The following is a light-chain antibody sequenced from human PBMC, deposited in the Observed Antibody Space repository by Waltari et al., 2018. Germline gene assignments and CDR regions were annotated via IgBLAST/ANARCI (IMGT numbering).Light chain of an antibody. Sequence: DIVMTQSPNSRAVSLGERATISCQSSQSILSSSNNRNFLSWYQQKPGQPPKLLIYWASTRESGVPDRFSGSGSGTDFTLTISSLRAEDVAVYYCQQYYSDKTFGQGTKVEIK. V-gene: IGKV4-1*01. CDR3: QQYYSDKT. J-gene: IGKJ1*01. CDR2: WAS. CDR1: QSILSSSNNRNF.